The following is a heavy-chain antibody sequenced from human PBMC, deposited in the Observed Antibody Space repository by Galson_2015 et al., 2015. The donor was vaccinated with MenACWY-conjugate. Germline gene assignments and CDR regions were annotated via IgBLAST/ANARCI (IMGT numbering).Heavy chain of an antibody. J-gene: IGHJ4*02. CDR1: GFTFSSYS. Sequence: SLRLSCAASGFTFSSYSMNWVRQAPGKGLEWVSSISSSSYIYYADSVKGRFTISRDNAKNSLYLQMNSLRAEDTAVYYCARALYYDILTGSPFYFDYWGQGTLVTVSS. D-gene: IGHD3-9*01. CDR3: ARALYYDILTGSPFYFDY. CDR2: ISSSSYI. V-gene: IGHV3-21*01.